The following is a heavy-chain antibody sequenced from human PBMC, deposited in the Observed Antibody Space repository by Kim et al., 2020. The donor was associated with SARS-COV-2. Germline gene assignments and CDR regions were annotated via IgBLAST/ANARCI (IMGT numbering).Heavy chain of an antibody. J-gene: IGHJ6*01. CDR3: ARALHYDILTGYHPYYY. CDR1: GFTFSSYA. CDR2: ISYDGSNK. Sequence: GGSLRPSCAASGFTFSSYAMHWVRQAPGKGLEWVAVISYDGSNKYYADSVTGRFTISREISKNTLYLQMNSLRAEDTAVYYCARALHYDILTGYHPYYY. D-gene: IGHD3-9*01. V-gene: IGHV3-30-3*01.